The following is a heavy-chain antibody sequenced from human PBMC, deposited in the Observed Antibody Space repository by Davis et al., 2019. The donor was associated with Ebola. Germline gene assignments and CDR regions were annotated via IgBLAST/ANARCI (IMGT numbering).Heavy chain of an antibody. V-gene: IGHV5-10-1*01. J-gene: IGHJ4*02. CDR2: IDPSDSYT. CDR3: ARHHSGYDSFDY. Sequence: KVSCKGSGYSFTSYWISWVRQMPGKGLEWMGRIDPSDSYTNYSPSFQGHVTISADKSISTAYLQWSSLKASDTAMYYCARHHSGYDSFDYWGQGTLATVSS. CDR1: GYSFTSYW. D-gene: IGHD5-12*01.